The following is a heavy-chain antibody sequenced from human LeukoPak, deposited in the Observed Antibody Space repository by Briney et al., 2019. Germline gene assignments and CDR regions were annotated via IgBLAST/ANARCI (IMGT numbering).Heavy chain of an antibody. CDR2: IYYNGKS. V-gene: IGHV4-39*01. D-gene: IGHD2-2*02. Sequence: SETLSLTCTVSGDSMIDNNFYWGWTRQSPQKGLERIGSIYYNGKSLYNPSLKSRVTISVDTSKNQFSLKLSSVTAADTAVYYCARHQCSGTRCYNFYFYGMDVWGQGTTVTVSS. CDR3: ARHQCSGTRCYNFYFYGMDV. CDR1: GDSMIDNNFY. J-gene: IGHJ6*02.